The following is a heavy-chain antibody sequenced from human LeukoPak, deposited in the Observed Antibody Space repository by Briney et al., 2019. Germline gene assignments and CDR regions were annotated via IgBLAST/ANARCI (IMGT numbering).Heavy chain of an antibody. CDR3: ARHDRFWSGKRSLDY. CDR1: GGSISSSSYY. D-gene: IGHD3-3*01. Sequence: SETLSLTCTVSGGSISSSSYYWGWIRQPPGKGLEWIGSIYYSGSTYYNPSLKSRVTISVDTSKNQFSLKLSSVTAADTAVYYCARHDRFWSGKRSLDYWGQGTLVTVSS. V-gene: IGHV4-39*01. CDR2: IYYSGST. J-gene: IGHJ4*02.